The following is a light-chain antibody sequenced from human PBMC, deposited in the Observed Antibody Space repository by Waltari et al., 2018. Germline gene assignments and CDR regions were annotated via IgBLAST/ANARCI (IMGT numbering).Light chain of an antibody. V-gene: IGLV2-23*02. CDR3: CSYAGSSIVV. CDR2: DVS. CDR1: SSHVGGYNY. Sequence: QSALTQPASVSGSPGQSITISCTGTSSHVGGYNYVSWYQQHPGKAPKLMIYDVSKRPSGVSNRFSGSKSGNTASLTISGLQAEDEADYYCCSYAGSSIVVFGGGTKLTVL. J-gene: IGLJ2*01.